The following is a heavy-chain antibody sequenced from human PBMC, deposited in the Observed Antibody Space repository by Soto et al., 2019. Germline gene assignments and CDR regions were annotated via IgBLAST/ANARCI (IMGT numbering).Heavy chain of an antibody. J-gene: IGHJ4*02. Sequence: PAETLSLTCTVSGGSFTGHFWSWVRQPPGKGLEWVGEVSHSGNTKYYPSLRSRGTLSVDSSKNQMSLALTSVTAADTAVYYCGRAKFACTGWQKFDIWGQGTLVTVSS. V-gene: IGHV4-34*01. CDR2: VSHSGNT. CDR3: GRAKFACTGWQKFDI. D-gene: IGHD7-27*01. CDR1: GGSFTGHF.